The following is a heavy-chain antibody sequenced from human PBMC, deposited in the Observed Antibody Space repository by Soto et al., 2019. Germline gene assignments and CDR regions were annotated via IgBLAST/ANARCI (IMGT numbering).Heavy chain of an antibody. Sequence: GGSLRLSXAASGFTFSDYYMSWIRQAPGKGLEWVSYISSSGSTIYYADSVKGRFTISRDNAKNSLYLQMNSLRAEDTAVYYCARENPPFWSGYGTNFDYWGQGTLVTVSS. J-gene: IGHJ4*02. D-gene: IGHD3-3*01. CDR2: ISSSGSTI. V-gene: IGHV3-11*01. CDR3: ARENPPFWSGYGTNFDY. CDR1: GFTFSDYY.